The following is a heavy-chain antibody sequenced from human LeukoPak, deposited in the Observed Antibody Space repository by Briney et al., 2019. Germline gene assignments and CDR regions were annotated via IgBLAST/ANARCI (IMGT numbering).Heavy chain of an antibody. Sequence: ASVKVSCKASGGTFSSYAISWVRQAPGQGLEWMGRIIPILGIANYAQKFQGRVTITADKSTSTAYMELSSLRSEDTAVYYCARATAARYDFWSGYIDYWGQGTLVTVSS. J-gene: IGHJ4*02. CDR2: IIPILGIA. D-gene: IGHD3-3*01. CDR1: GGTFSSYA. CDR3: ARATAARYDFWSGYIDY. V-gene: IGHV1-69*04.